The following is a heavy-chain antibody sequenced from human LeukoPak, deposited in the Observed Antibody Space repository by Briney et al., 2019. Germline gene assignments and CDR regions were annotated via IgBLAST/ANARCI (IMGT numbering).Heavy chain of an antibody. V-gene: IGHV3-49*04. J-gene: IGHJ3*02. CDR3: TRDCSGGSCWGDAFDI. CDR1: GFTYGDYA. D-gene: IGHD2-15*01. CDR2: IRSKAYGGTT. Sequence: GGSLRLSCIASGFTYGDYAMSWVRQAPGKALECVGFIRSKAYGGTTEYAASVKSRFSISRDDSKSIAYLQMNSLRTEDTAVFYCTRDCSGGSCWGDAFDIWGQGTMVTVSS.